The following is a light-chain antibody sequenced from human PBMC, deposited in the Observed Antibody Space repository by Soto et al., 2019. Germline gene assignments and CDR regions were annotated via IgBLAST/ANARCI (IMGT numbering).Light chain of an antibody. CDR3: QQSYSNPLT. CDR1: ETISRY. CDR2: AAS. Sequence: DIQMTQSPSSLSASIGERVIITCRASETISRYLNWYQSKPGKAPRLLISAASSLQSGVPSRFSGSYSGTDFTLTISSLQPEDFATYFRQQSYSNPLTFGGGTKVDMK. J-gene: IGKJ4*01. V-gene: IGKV1-39*01.